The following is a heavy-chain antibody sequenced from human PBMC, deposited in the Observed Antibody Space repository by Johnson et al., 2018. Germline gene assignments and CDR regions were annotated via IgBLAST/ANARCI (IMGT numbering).Heavy chain of an antibody. D-gene: IGHD2-8*01. CDR3: ARGRKYDPMYYNYYYYMDV. V-gene: IGHV3-20*04. J-gene: IGHJ6*03. Sequence: VQLQESGGGVVRPGGSLRLSCAASGFTFDDYGMSWVRQAPGKGLEWVSGINWNGGSTGYADSVKGRFTLSRDNAKNSLYLQMNSLRAEDTALYYCARGRKYDPMYYNYYYYMDVWGKGTTVTVSS. CDR1: GFTFDDYG. CDR2: INWNGGST.